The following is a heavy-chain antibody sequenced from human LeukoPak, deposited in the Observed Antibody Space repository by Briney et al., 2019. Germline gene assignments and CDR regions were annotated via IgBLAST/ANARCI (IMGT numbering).Heavy chain of an antibody. CDR2: IRFDGGIK. CDR3: AKDRHSGSYQRMYYLDY. V-gene: IGHV3-30*02. J-gene: IGHJ4*02. Sequence: PGGSLRLSCAASGFTFSIYGMHWVRQAPGKGLEWVTFIRFDGGIKYYADSVKGRFTISRDISKNTLYLQMNSLRAEDTAVYYCAKDRHSGSYQRMYYLDYWGQGTLITVSS. D-gene: IGHD1-26*01. CDR1: GFTFSIYG.